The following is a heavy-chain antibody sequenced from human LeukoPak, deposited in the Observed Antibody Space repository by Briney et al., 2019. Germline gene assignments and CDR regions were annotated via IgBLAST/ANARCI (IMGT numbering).Heavy chain of an antibody. V-gene: IGHV3-9*01. CDR3: AKSSGSYWGPFDY. J-gene: IGHJ4*02. CDR2: ISWNSGSL. Sequence: GGSLRLSCAASGFTFDDYAMHWVRQAPGKGLEWVSGISWNSGSLGYADSVKGRFTISRDNAKNSLYLQMNSLRAEDTALYYCAKSSGSYWGPFDYWGQGTLVTVSS. CDR1: GFTFDDYA. D-gene: IGHD1-26*01.